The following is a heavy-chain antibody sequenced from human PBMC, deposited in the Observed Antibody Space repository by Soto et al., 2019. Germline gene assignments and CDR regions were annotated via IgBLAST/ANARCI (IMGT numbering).Heavy chain of an antibody. CDR3: AKEPH. Sequence: VQLVESGGGLVKPGGSLRLSCAASGFTFSSYGMHWVRQAPGKGLEWVAVISYDGSNKYYADSVKGRFTISRDNSKNTLYLQMNSLRAEDTAVYYCAKEPHWGQGTLVTVSS. CDR2: ISYDGSNK. J-gene: IGHJ4*02. CDR1: GFTFSSYG. V-gene: IGHV3-30*18.